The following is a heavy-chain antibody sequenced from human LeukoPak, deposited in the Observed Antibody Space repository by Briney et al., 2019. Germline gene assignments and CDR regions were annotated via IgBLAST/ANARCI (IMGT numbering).Heavy chain of an antibody. CDR3: AKALGYYILTFLDD. V-gene: IGHV3-23*01. J-gene: IGHJ4*02. D-gene: IGHD3-9*01. CDR1: GFTHRSYP. Sequence: GGSLRLSCATSGFTHRSYPMDSLRQAPGKGLEWVSGIGASGGSTYYADSVKGRFTISRDNSKNTLYLQMNGHITKKTSVYYCAKALGYYILTFLDDCGQGTLVTVSS. CDR2: IGASGGST.